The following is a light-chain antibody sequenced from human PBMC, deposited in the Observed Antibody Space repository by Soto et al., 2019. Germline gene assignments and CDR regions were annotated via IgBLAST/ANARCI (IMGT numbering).Light chain of an antibody. CDR2: GVS. V-gene: IGLV2-23*02. CDR3: CSYAGSTTQTYV. CDR1: HSDVGSYNL. Sequence: QSVLTQPASVSGSPGQSITISCTGTHSDVGSYNLVSWYQQHPGKAPKVIIYGVSERPSGVSDRFSGSKSGNTASLMISGLQAEDEADYYCCSYAGSTTQTYVFGSGTKVTV. J-gene: IGLJ1*01.